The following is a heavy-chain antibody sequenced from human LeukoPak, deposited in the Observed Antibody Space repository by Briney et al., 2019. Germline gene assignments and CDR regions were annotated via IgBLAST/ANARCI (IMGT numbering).Heavy chain of an antibody. V-gene: IGHV3-30*18. CDR2: ISYNGSNK. J-gene: IGHJ6*02. Sequence: PGGSLRLSCAASGFTFSSYGMHRVRQAPAKRLEWVPVISYNGSNKYYANSVKGRFTNSRDNSKNTQYLQMNNPRAKDTAVYYCAKDPYYGDYYYYGMDVWGQGTTVTVSS. CDR3: AKDPYYGDYYYYGMDV. CDR1: GFTFSSYG. D-gene: IGHD4-17*01.